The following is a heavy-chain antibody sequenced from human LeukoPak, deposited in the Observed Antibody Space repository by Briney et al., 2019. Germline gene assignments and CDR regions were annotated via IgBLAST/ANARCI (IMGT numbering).Heavy chain of an antibody. Sequence: SGGSLRLSCAASEFSVGSNYMSWVRQAPGKGLESVSVIYSGGSTYYADSVRGRFTISRDNAKNTLYLQMNSLRVEDTAVYYCARGEGYGGYGSVGTGLYYYYMDVWGKGTTVTVSS. CDR2: IYSGGST. CDR3: ARGEGYGGYGSVGTGLYYYYMDV. V-gene: IGHV3-53*01. D-gene: IGHD5-12*01. J-gene: IGHJ6*03. CDR1: EFSVGSNY.